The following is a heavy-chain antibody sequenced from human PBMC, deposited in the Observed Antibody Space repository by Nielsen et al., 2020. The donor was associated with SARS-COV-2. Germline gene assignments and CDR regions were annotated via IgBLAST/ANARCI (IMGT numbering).Heavy chain of an antibody. D-gene: IGHD6-19*01. Sequence: SGPTLVKPTQTLTLTCTFSGFSLSTSGMCVSWIRQPPGKALEWLARIDWDDDKYYSTSLKTRLTISKDTSKNQVVLTMTNMDPVDTATYYCARIRLGSSGSGLGGAFDIWGQGTMVTVSS. CDR2: IDWDDDK. J-gene: IGHJ3*02. CDR1: GFSLSTSGMC. CDR3: ARIRLGSSGSGLGGAFDI. V-gene: IGHV2-70*11.